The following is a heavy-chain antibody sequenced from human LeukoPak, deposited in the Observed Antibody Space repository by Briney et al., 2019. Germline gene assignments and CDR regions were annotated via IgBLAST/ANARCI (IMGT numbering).Heavy chain of an antibody. Sequence: PSETLSLTCTVSGYSMSSGPYWGWIRQPPGKGLEGFGTIYHSGFTYYNLSLKSRITISIDTSKNQFSLKLSSVTAADTAVYYCARHYRVTAIRGYYYYGMDVWGQGTTVTVSS. CDR2: IYHSGFT. D-gene: IGHD2-21*02. CDR3: ARHYRVTAIRGYYYYGMDV. V-gene: IGHV4-38-2*02. J-gene: IGHJ6*02. CDR1: GYSMSSGPY.